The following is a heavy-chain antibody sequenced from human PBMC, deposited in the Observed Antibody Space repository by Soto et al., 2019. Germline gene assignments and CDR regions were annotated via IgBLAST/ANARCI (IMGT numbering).Heavy chain of an antibody. D-gene: IGHD1-26*01. CDR2: ISYDGSNK. CDR1: GFTFSSYG. J-gene: IGHJ4*02. V-gene: IGHV3-30*18. Sequence: QVQLVESGGGVVQPGRSLRLSCAASGFTFSSYGMHGVRQAPGKGLEWVAVISYDGSNKYYADSVKGRFTISRDNSKNTLYLQMNSLRAEDTAVYYCAKGWERLSWGKGPVVTVSS. CDR3: AKGWERLS.